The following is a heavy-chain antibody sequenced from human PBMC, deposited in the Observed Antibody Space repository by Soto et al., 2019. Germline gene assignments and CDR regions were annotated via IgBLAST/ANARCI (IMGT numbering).Heavy chain of an antibody. V-gene: IGHV4-34*01. CDR2: INHSGST. J-gene: IGHJ6*02. Sequence: SETLSLTCAVYGGSFSGYYWSWIRQPPGKGLEWIGEINHSGSTNYNPSLKSRVTISVDTSKNQFSLKLSSVTAADTAVYYCARVCRFPAAIYYYYYGMDVWGQGTTVTVSS. D-gene: IGHD2-2*02. CDR1: GGSFSGYY. CDR3: ARVCRFPAAIYYYYYGMDV.